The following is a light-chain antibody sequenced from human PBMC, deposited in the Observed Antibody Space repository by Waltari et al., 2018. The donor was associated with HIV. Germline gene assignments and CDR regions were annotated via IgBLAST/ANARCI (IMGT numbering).Light chain of an antibody. Sequence: QSALTQPRSVSGSPGQSVTISSTATSSDVGGYTFASCYQHHPGKAPKLVISDVTKLPSGVPDRFSGSKSGNTASLTISGLQAEDEADYYCCSYSGSGTLYVFGTGTEVTVL. CDR1: SSDVGGYTF. J-gene: IGLJ1*01. CDR2: DVT. CDR3: CSYSGSGTLYV. V-gene: IGLV2-11*01.